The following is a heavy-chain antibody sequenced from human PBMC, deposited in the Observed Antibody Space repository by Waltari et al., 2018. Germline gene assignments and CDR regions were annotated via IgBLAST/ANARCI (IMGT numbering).Heavy chain of an antibody. CDR1: AYSIISTYC. CDR2: ICHSGST. J-gene: IGHJ6*03. Sequence: QVQLQESGPGLVKPSEALSLTCAVSAYSIISTYCWGWIRPPPGKGLAWIGSICHSGSTYYNPSLKSRVSISVDTSKNQFSLKLSSVTAADTAVYYCARESSATDYYMDVLGKGTTVTVSS. D-gene: IGHD5-12*01. V-gene: IGHV4-38-2*02. CDR3: ARESSATDYYMDV.